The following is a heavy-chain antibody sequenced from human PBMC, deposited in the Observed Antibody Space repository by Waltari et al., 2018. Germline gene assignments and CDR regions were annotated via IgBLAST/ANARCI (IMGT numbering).Heavy chain of an antibody. V-gene: IGHV1-3*01. CDR2: INAGNGNT. J-gene: IGHJ4*02. CDR3: ARELRSSSWSAGY. Sequence: QVQLVQSGAEVKKPGASVKVSCKASGYTFTSYAMHWVRQAPGQRLEWMGWINAGNGNTKYSQKFQGRVTMTRDTSASTAYMELSSLRSEDTAVYYCARELRSSSWSAGYWGQGTLVTVSS. CDR1: GYTFTSYA. D-gene: IGHD6-13*01.